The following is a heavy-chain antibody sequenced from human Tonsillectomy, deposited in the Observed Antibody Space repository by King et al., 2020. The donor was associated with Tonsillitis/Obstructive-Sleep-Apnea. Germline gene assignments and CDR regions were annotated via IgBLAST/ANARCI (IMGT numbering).Heavy chain of an antibody. Sequence: VQLVESGGGLVQPGGSLRLSCSASGFTFSSYAMHWVRQAPGKGLEYVSAISSNGGSTYYADSVKGSFTISRDNSKHTLYLQMSSLRAEDTALYYCVKDRGNYDFWSGYYTWDAFDIWGQGTMVTVSS. V-gene: IGHV3-64D*06. CDR1: GFTFSSYA. CDR2: ISSNGGST. D-gene: IGHD3-3*01. J-gene: IGHJ3*02. CDR3: VKDRGNYDFWSGYYTWDAFDI.